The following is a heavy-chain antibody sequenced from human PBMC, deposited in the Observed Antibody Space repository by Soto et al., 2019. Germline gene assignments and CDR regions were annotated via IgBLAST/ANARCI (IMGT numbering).Heavy chain of an antibody. V-gene: IGHV1-18*01. CDR1: GYSFTNYG. J-gene: IGHJ6*03. CDR2: ISAYNGNT. CDR3: ARDRGVAPPVAGNTHYYYYMDV. Sequence: QGQLVQSGVEVKKPGASVQVSCKAPGYSFTNYGITWVRRAPVRGCERMGWISAYNGNTNYVQKFQGRVTMTTDASTSTAYLELRSLRSDDTAVYYCARDRGVAPPVAGNTHYYYYMDVWGKGTTVTVSS. D-gene: IGHD6-19*01.